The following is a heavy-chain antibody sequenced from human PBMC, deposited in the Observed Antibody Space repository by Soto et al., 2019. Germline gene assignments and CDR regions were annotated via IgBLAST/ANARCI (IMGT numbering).Heavy chain of an antibody. CDR3: TRKVRGAARPIAY. V-gene: IGHV1-3*01. Sequence: ASVKVSCKASGYTFTSYAMHWVRQAPGQRLEWMGWINAGNGNTKYSQKFQGRVTITRDTSASTAYMELSSLRSEDTAVYYCTRKVRGAARPIAYGGKGTLVTVSP. CDR1: GYTFTSYA. D-gene: IGHD6-6*01. J-gene: IGHJ4*02. CDR2: INAGNGNT.